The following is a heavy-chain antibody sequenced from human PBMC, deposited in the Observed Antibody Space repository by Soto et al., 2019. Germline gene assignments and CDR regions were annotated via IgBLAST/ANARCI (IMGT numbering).Heavy chain of an antibody. CDR2: IIPIFGTA. V-gene: IGHV1-69*06. CDR3: AEANYGDYYFDY. Sequence: SVKVSCKASGGTFSSYAISWVRQAPGQGLEWMGGIIPIFGTANYAQKFQGRVTITADKSTSTAYMEPSSLRSEDTAVYYCAEANYGDYYFDYWGQGTLVTVSS. D-gene: IGHD4-17*01. J-gene: IGHJ4*02. CDR1: GGTFSSYA.